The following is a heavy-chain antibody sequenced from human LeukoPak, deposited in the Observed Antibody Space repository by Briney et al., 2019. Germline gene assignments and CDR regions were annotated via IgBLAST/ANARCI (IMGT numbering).Heavy chain of an antibody. CDR2: IYHSGST. V-gene: IGHV4-59*01. CDR3: VRGHLVGGWFKYDAFDI. J-gene: IGHJ3*02. Sequence: SETLSLTCTVSGDSISSNYWSWIRQPPGEGLEWIGYIYHSGSTSYNPSLKSRVTISLDTSKKHFSLKLSSVTAADTAIYYCVRGHLVGGWFKYDAFDIWGQGTMVTVSS. D-gene: IGHD6-19*01. CDR1: GDSISSNY.